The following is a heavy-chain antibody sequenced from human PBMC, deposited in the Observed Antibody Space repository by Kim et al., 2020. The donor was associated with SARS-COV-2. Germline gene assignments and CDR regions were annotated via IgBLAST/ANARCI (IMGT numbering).Heavy chain of an antibody. D-gene: IGHD3-10*01. J-gene: IGHJ6*02. Sequence: SETLSLTCAVYGGSFSGYYWSWIRQPPGKGLEWIGEINHSGSTNYSPSLKSRVTISLDTSKNQFSLKLTSVTAADTAVYYCATSLSGSSLYGMDVWGQGT. CDR3: ATSLSGSSLYGMDV. V-gene: IGHV4-34*01. CDR2: INHSGST. CDR1: GGSFSGYY.